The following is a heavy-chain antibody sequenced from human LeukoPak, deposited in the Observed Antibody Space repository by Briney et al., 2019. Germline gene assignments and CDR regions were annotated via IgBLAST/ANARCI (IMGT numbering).Heavy chain of an antibody. D-gene: IGHD6-13*01. CDR3: AKDKQQQLVPFDP. V-gene: IGHV3-23*01. CDR2: ISGSGGST. J-gene: IGHJ5*02. Sequence: GGSLRLSGAASGFTFSSYAMSWVRQAPGKGLEWVSAISGSGGSTYYADSVKGRFTISRDNSKNTLYLQMNSLRAEGAAVYYCAKDKQQQLVPFDPWGQGTLVTVSS. CDR1: GFTFSSYA.